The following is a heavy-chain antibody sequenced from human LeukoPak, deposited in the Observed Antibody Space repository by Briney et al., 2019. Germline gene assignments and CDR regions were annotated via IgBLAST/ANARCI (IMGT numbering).Heavy chain of an antibody. CDR3: ARGGYRYGYVRFDP. CDR1: GGSISSSSYY. D-gene: IGHD5-18*01. V-gene: IGHV4-39*07. CDR2: IYYSGST. Sequence: PSETLSLTCTVSGGSISSSSYYWGWIRQPPVKGLEWIGSIYYSGSTNYNPSLKSRVTISVDTSKNQFSLKLSSVTAADTAVYYCARGGYRYGYVRFDPRGQGTLVTVSS. J-gene: IGHJ5*02.